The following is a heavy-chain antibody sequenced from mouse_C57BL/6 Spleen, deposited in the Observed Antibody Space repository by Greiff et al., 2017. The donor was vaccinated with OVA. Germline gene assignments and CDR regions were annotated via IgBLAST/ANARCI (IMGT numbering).Heavy chain of an antibody. CDR1: GFTFSDYY. CDR3: ARHTTVEGFAY. D-gene: IGHD1-1*01. V-gene: IGHV5-12*01. Sequence: EVKLVESGGGLVQPGGSLKLSCAASGFTFSDYYMYWVRQTPEKRLEWVAYISNGGGSTYYPDTVKGRFTISRDNAKNTLYLQMSRLKSEDTAMYYCARHTTVEGFAYWGQGTLVTVSA. J-gene: IGHJ3*01. CDR2: ISNGGGST.